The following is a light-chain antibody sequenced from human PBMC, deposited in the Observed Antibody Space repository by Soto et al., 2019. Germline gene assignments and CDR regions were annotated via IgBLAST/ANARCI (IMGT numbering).Light chain of an antibody. CDR1: SNDVGGYNY. Sequence: QSALTQPASVSGSPGQSITISCTGASNDVGGYNYVSWYQQHPGKAPKLMICDVSNRPSGVSNRFSGSKSGNTASLTISGLQAEYEADYYCSSYTSSSTVVFGGGTKLTVL. V-gene: IGLV2-14*01. CDR3: SSYTSSSTVV. J-gene: IGLJ2*01. CDR2: DVS.